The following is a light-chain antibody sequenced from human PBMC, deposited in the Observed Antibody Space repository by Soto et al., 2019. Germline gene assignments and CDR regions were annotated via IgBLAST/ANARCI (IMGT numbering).Light chain of an antibody. CDR3: AAWDDSLSGSFV. V-gene: IGLV1-47*02. CDR2: GNY. Sequence: QSVLTQPPSASGTPGQRVTISCSGGSSNIGSNYVYWYQQLPGTAPKLLIYGNYQRPSGVPDRFSGSKSGTSATLPISGLRSEDEADYFCAAWDDSLSGSFVFATGTKVTVL. CDR1: SSNIGSNY. J-gene: IGLJ1*01.